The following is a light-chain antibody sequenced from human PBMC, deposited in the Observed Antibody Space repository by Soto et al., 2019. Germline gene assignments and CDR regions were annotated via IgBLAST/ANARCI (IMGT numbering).Light chain of an antibody. CDR1: SSDVCGYNY. V-gene: IGLV2-11*01. Sequence: QSALTQPRSVSGSPGQSVTISCTGTSSDVCGYNYVSWYQQHPGKTPKLMIYDVTGRPSGVPDRFSGSKSGNTASLTISGIQSEDEADYYCCSYAGSYTVVFGGGTKLPVL. CDR2: DVT. CDR3: CSYAGSYTVV. J-gene: IGLJ2*01.